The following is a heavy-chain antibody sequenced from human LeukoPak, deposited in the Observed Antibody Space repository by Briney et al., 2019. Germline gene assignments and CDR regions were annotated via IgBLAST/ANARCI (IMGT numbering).Heavy chain of an antibody. D-gene: IGHD3-9*01. CDR3: AGGSGYLITS. Sequence: GGSLRLSCAGSGFTFRSYWMNWVRQAPGKGLEWLAIIKQDGTEKHYKGSVEGRFTISRDNAKNSLHLQMNSLRAEDTAVYYCAGGSGYLITSWGQGTLVTVSS. CDR1: GFTFRSYW. CDR2: IKQDGTEK. V-gene: IGHV3-7*01. J-gene: IGHJ5*02.